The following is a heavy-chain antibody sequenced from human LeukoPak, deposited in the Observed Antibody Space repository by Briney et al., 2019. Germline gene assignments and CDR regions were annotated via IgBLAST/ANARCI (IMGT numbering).Heavy chain of an antibody. Sequence: GASVKVSCKASGYTFTSYGISWVRQAPGQGLEWMGWISAYNGNTNYAQKLQGRVTMTTDTSTSTAYMELRSLRSDDTAVYYCARAAGYSGYYYYGMDVWGRGTTVTVSS. J-gene: IGHJ6*02. D-gene: IGHD4-23*01. CDR2: ISAYNGNT. V-gene: IGHV1-18*01. CDR1: GYTFTSYG. CDR3: ARAAGYSGYYYYGMDV.